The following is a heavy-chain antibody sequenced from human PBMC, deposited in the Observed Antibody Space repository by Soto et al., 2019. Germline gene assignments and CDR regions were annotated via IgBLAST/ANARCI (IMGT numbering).Heavy chain of an antibody. J-gene: IGHJ6*03. CDR2: ISAYNGNT. V-gene: IGHV1-18*01. CDR1: GYTFTSYG. Sequence: ASVKVSCKASGYTFTSYGISWVRQAPGQGLEWMGWISAYNGNTNYAQKLQGIVTMTTDTSTSTAYMELRSLRSDDTAVYYCARVNRITMVRGGRYYYYMDVWGKGTTVTVSS. CDR3: ARVNRITMVRGGRYYYYMDV. D-gene: IGHD3-10*01.